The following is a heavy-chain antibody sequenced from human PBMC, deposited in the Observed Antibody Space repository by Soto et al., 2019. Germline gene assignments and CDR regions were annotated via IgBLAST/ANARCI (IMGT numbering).Heavy chain of an antibody. D-gene: IGHD3-16*02. Sequence: SETLSLTCTVSGGSISSYYWSWIRQPPGKGLEWIGYIYYSGSTNYNPSLKSRVTISVDTSKNQFSLKLSSVTAADTAVYYCARLSFLNYYGMDVWGQGTTVT. CDR3: ARLSFLNYYGMDV. CDR1: GGSISSYY. J-gene: IGHJ6*02. V-gene: IGHV4-59*01. CDR2: IYYSGST.